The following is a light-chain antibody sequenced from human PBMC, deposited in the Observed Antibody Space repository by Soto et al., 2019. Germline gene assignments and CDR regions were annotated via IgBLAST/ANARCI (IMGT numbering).Light chain of an antibody. Sequence: QSVLTQPASVSGSPGQSITISCTGTSSDIGDYNYVSWYQQHPGKAPKLMIYEVTNRPSGVSSRFSGSKSGNTASLTISGLQAEDEALYYCGSYTSSTTVVLFGGGTKLTVL. CDR1: SSDIGDYNY. V-gene: IGLV2-14*01. CDR2: EVT. J-gene: IGLJ2*01. CDR3: GSYTSSTTVVL.